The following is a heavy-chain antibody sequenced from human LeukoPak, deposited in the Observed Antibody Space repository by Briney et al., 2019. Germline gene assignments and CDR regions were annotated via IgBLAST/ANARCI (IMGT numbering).Heavy chain of an antibody. CDR3: AKGIVVVVAMNAFDI. CDR2: ISGSGGST. Sequence: GGSLRLSCAASGFTFSNYGMSWVRQAPGKGLEWVSTISGSGGSTYHADSVKGRFTISRDNSKNTLYLEMNSLRADDTAVYYCAKGIVVVVAMNAFDIWGQGTMVTVSS. J-gene: IGHJ3*02. V-gene: IGHV3-23*01. D-gene: IGHD2-15*01. CDR1: GFTFSNYG.